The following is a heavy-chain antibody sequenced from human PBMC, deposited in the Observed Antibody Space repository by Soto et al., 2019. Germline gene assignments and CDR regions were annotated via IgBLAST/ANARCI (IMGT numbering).Heavy chain of an antibody. CDR3: ARSDGHTFNWLDS. V-gene: IGHV1-8*01. CDR2: MNPTSGDT. J-gene: IGHJ5*01. Sequence: ASVKVSGKASGYTFTSYDMNWVRQAPGQGLEWMGWMNPTSGDTGYAQKFQGRLTMTWDTAIGIAHMELSSLRNEDTAVYYCARSDGHTFNWLDSWGQGTLVTVS. D-gene: IGHD2-2*02. CDR1: GYTFTSYD.